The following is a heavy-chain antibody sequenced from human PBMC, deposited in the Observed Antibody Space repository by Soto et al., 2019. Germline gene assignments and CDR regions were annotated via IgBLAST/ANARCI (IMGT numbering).Heavy chain of an antibody. D-gene: IGHD5-18*01. CDR1: GVTFSSYA. CDR2: IIPIFGTA. Sequence: SVKVSCKASGVTFSSYAISWVRQAPGQGLEWMGGIIPIFGTANYAQKFQGRVTITADESTSTAYMELSSLRSEDTAVYYCASGGIGIYGYPLHYWGQGTLVTVSS. J-gene: IGHJ4*02. V-gene: IGHV1-69*13. CDR3: ASGGIGIYGYPLHY.